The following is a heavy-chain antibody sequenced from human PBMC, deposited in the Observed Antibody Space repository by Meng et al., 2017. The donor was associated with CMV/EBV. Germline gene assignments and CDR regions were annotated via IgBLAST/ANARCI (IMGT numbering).Heavy chain of an antibody. Sequence: GESLKISCAASGFTFSSYWMSWVRQAPGKGLEWVANIKQDGSEKYYVDSVKGRFTIYRDNAKNSLYLQMNSLRAEDTAVYYCARAGFLEWAFDYWGQGTLVTVSS. D-gene: IGHD3-3*01. CDR3: ARAGFLEWAFDY. J-gene: IGHJ4*02. V-gene: IGHV3-7*01. CDR2: IKQDGSEK. CDR1: GFTFSSYW.